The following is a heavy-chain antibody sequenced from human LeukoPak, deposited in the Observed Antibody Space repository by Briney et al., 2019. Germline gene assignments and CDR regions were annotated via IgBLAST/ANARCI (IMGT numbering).Heavy chain of an antibody. D-gene: IGHD3-3*01. CDR1: GFTFSNYA. J-gene: IGHJ4*02. CDR3: ANTFYDFWSGYIHY. CDR2: ISGSDGST. Sequence: GGSLRLSCTASGFTFSNYAMTWVRQAPGKGLEWVSDISGSDGSTYYADSVVGRFTTSRDNAKNTLYLQMNSLRAEDTAVYFCANTFYDFWSGYIHYWGQGTLVTVSS. V-gene: IGHV3-23*01.